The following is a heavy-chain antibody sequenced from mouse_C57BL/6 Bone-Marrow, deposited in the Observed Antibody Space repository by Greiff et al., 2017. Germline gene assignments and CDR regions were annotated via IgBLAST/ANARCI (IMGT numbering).Heavy chain of an antibody. CDR1: GFTFSDAW. CDR2: IRNKANNHAT. J-gene: IGHJ4*01. V-gene: IGHV6-6*01. Sequence: EVKLVESGGGLVQPGGSMKLSCAASGFTFSDAWMDWVRQSPEKGLEWVAEIRNKANNHATYYAESVKGRFTISRDDSKSSVYLQRNSLRAEDTGIYYGTRPWLSYAMDYWGQGTSVTVAS. CDR3: TRPWLSYAMDY. D-gene: IGHD2-2*01.